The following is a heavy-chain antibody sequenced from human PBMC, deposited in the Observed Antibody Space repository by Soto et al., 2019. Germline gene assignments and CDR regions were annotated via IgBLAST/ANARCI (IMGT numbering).Heavy chain of an antibody. CDR3: ARESCSGGSCYSGWVDP. Sequence: EVRLVESGGGLVQPGGSLRLSCAASGFTFSRYAMHWGRQAPGKGLEYVSAITTNGGSTYYANSVKGRFTISRDNSKNTLYLQMGSLRAEDMAVYYSARESCSGGSCYSGWVDPWGQGTLVTVSS. CDR1: GFTFSRYA. V-gene: IGHV3-64*01. J-gene: IGHJ5*02. CDR2: ITTNGGST. D-gene: IGHD2-15*01.